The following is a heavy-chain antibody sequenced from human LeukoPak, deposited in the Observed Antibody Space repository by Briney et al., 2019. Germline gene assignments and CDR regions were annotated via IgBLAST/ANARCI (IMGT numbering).Heavy chain of an antibody. J-gene: IGHJ4*02. Sequence: ASLKVSCKASGYTFTYRYLHWVRQAPGQALEWMGWITPFNGNTNYAQKFQDRVTITRDRSMSTAYMELSSLRSEDTAMYYCATHLTGTTTWYYFDYWGQGTLVTVSS. CDR1: GYTFTYRY. CDR2: ITPFNGNT. D-gene: IGHD1-7*01. CDR3: ATHLTGTTTWYYFDY. V-gene: IGHV1-45*02.